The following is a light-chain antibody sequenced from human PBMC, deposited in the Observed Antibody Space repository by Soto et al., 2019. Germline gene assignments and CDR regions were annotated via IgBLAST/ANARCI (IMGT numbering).Light chain of an antibody. CDR1: QSVSRY. Sequence: DLPMTQSPSSLSASVGASVTTTCRASQSVSRYFNWHQQKPGSAPKPLIYAASTLQSGVPSSISGGGSGTDFPLTVTRLQPDDSATYYCQHSYRGLTFGQGTRVEIK. J-gene: IGKJ5*01. V-gene: IGKV1-39*01. CDR2: AAS. CDR3: QHSYRGLT.